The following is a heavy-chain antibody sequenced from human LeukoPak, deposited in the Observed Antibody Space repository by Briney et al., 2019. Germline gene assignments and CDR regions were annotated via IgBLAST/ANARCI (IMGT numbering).Heavy chain of an antibody. Sequence: GGSLRLSCAASGFTFSSYSMNWVRQAPGKGLEWVSSISSSSSYIYYADSVKGRFTISRDNAKNTLYLQMNSLRAEDTAVYYCARTLGLHGEPDYWGQGTLVTVSS. CDR2: ISSSSSYI. V-gene: IGHV3-21*01. J-gene: IGHJ4*02. CDR3: ARTLGLHGEPDY. D-gene: IGHD1-14*01. CDR1: GFTFSSYS.